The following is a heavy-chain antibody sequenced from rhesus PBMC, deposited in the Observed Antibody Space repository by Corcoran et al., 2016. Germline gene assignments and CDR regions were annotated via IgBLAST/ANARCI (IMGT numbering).Heavy chain of an antibody. V-gene: IGHV3S5*01. J-gene: IGHJ4*01. CDR2: ISNGGGST. D-gene: IGHD6-31*01. CDR3: AKVEYIAADPSFDY. CDR1: GFTFSSYV. Sequence: EVQLVESGGGLVQPGGSLRLSCAASGFTFSSYVMNWVRQAPGKGLEWVSYISNGGGSTYNADSVKGRFTISRDNSKNTLSLQMNSLRAEDTAVYYCAKVEYIAADPSFDYWGQGVLVTVSS.